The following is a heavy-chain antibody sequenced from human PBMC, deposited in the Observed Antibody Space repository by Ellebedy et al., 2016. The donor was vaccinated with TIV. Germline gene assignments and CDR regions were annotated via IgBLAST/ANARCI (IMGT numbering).Heavy chain of an antibody. V-gene: IGHV1-46*01. Sequence: ASVKVSCXTSGYIFTNYYIHWVRQAPGQGLEWMGMINPSGGSTSYAHKFQGRVTMTRDTSTSAAYMELRSLRSEDTAMYFCARETDTTMDAWGRWFDPWGQGTLVTVSS. CDR3: ARETDTTMDAWGRWFDP. D-gene: IGHD5-18*01. CDR1: GYIFTNYY. J-gene: IGHJ5*02. CDR2: INPSGGST.